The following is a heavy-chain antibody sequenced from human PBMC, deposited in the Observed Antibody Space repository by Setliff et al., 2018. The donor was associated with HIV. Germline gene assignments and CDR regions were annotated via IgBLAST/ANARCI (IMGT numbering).Heavy chain of an antibody. Sequence: SVKVSCKASGVTFTTDPSTWVRQAPGQGLEWMGRIIPIFGTSTYAQKLQGRVTMTTDTSASTAYMELSSLRSEDTAVYYCARGYSIALGWFDPWGQGTLVTVSS. D-gene: IGHD6-13*01. J-gene: IGHJ5*02. CDR2: IIPIFGTS. CDR3: ARGYSIALGWFDP. V-gene: IGHV1-69*05. CDR1: GVTFTTDP.